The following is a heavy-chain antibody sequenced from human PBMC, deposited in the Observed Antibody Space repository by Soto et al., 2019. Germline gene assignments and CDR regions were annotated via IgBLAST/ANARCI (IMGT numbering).Heavy chain of an antibody. Sequence: SVKVSCKASGGTFSSYATSWVRQAPGQGLEWMGGIIPIFGTANYAQKFQGRVTITADESTSTAYMELSSLRSEDTAVYYCANLPAANYGMDVWGQGTTVTVSS. CDR3: ANLPAANYGMDV. CDR1: GGTFSSYA. D-gene: IGHD2-2*01. V-gene: IGHV1-69*13. J-gene: IGHJ6*02. CDR2: IIPIFGTA.